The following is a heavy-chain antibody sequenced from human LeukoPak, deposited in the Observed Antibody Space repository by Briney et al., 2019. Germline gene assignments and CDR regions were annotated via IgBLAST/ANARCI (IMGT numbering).Heavy chain of an antibody. J-gene: IGHJ5*02. CDR1: GGSISSYY. CDR3: ARLKRGSSGHPWFDP. D-gene: IGHD3-10*01. Sequence: PSETLSLTCSVSGGSISSYYLSWIRQPPGKGLEWIGYIYYSGSTNYNPSLKSRVTISVATSKTQFSLKLSSVTAADTAMYYCARLKRGSSGHPWFDPWGQGTLVTVSS. V-gene: IGHV4-59*08. CDR2: IYYSGST.